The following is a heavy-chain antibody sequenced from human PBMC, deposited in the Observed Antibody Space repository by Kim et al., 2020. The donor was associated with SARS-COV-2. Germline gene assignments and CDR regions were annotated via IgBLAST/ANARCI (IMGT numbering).Heavy chain of an antibody. V-gene: IGHV4-39*01. D-gene: IGHD3-22*01. CDR1: GGSISSSSYY. Sequence: SETLSLTCTVSGGSISSSSYYWGWIRPPPGKGLEWIGNLYYSGSTYYNPSIKSRVTISVDTSKNQFSLKLSSVTAADTAVYYCARYVYYYDSSGSNDYWGQSTLVTV. CDR2: LYYSGST. J-gene: IGHJ4*02. CDR3: ARYVYYYDSSGSNDY.